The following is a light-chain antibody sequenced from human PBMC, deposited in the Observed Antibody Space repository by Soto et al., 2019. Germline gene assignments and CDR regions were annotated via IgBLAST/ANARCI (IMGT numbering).Light chain of an antibody. V-gene: IGLV2-14*01. CDR2: EVS. CDR1: SSDVSGYNY. J-gene: IGLJ1*01. Sequence: QSALTQPASVSGSPGQSITISCTGTSSDVSGYNYVSWYQQHPGKAPKLMIYEVSNRPSGVSNRFSGSKSGNTASLTISGLQAEDETDYFCSSYTSSSTLGYVFGTGTKLTV. CDR3: SSYTSSSTLGYV.